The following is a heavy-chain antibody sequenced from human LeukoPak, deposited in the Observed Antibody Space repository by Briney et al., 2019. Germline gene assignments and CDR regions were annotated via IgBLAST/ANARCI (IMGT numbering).Heavy chain of an antibody. J-gene: IGHJ3*02. Sequence: GGSLRLSCVASGFTFSSYSMNWVRQAPGKGLEWVSSISSSSSYIYYADSVKGRFTISRDNAKNSLSLQMNNLRFEGTAVYYCARIDSRRTFDIWDQGTMVTVSS. D-gene: IGHD1-14*01. V-gene: IGHV3-21*01. CDR3: ARIDSRRTFDI. CDR2: ISSSSSYI. CDR1: GFTFSSYS.